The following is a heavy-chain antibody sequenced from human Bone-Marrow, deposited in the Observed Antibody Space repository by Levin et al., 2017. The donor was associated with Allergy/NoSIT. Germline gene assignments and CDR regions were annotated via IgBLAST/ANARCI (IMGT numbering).Heavy chain of an antibody. Sequence: PGGSLRLSCAASGFTFTNHWMTWLRQAPGRGLEWVANVKQDGSEKFYVDSVKGRFIISRDNAKNAVYLQMNSLRAEDTAVYFCARAPLPRSYFDSWGQGTVVTVSS. CDR2: VKQDGSEK. J-gene: IGHJ4*02. V-gene: IGHV3-7*04. CDR3: ARAPLPRSYFDS. CDR1: GFTFTNHW.